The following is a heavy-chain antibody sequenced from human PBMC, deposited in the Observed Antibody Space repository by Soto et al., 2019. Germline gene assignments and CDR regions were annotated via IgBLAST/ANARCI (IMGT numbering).Heavy chain of an antibody. J-gene: IGHJ6*02. CDR1: GGSISSGGYS. V-gene: IGHV4-30-2*01. CDR3: TRGSFGSGMDV. CDR2: IYQGGTT. D-gene: IGHD3-10*01. Sequence: SETLSLTCAVSGGSISSGGYSWSWIRQPPGKGLEFIGYIYQGGTTYYNPSLMSRVTISVDRSKNQFSLNLSSVTAADAAVYYCTRGSFGSGMDVWGQGTTVTVS.